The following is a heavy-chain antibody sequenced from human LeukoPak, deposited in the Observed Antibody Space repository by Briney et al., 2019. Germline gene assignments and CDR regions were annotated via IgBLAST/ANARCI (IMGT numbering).Heavy chain of an antibody. D-gene: IGHD6-13*01. J-gene: IGHJ3*02. Sequence: SETLSLTCAVYGGSFSGYYWSWIRQPPGKGLEWIGEIYHSGSTNYNPSLKSRVTISVDKSKNQFSLKLSSVTAADTAVYYCASSDEAAGYDAFDIWGQGTMVTVSS. V-gene: IGHV4-34*01. CDR2: IYHSGST. CDR3: ASSDEAAGYDAFDI. CDR1: GGSFSGYY.